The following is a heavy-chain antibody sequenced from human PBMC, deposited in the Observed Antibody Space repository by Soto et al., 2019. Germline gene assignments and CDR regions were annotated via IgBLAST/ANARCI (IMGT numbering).Heavy chain of an antibody. D-gene: IGHD3-10*01. V-gene: IGHV4-30-4*01. CDR1: GGSISSGGYY. J-gene: IGHJ4*02. CDR2: IYYSGST. CDR3: ASVGGYYLAADY. Sequence: SETLSLTCTVSGGSISSGGYYWSWIRQPPGKGLEWIGYIYYSGSTYYNPSLKSRVTISVDTSKNQFSLKLSSVTAADTAVYYCASVGGYYLAADYWGQGTLVTVSS.